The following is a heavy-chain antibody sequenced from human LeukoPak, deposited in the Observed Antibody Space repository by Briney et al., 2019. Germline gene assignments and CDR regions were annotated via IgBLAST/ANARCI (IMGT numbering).Heavy chain of an antibody. Sequence: GGSLRLSCVASGFTFTSYWIHWVRQAPGKGLVWVSRINTDGSSSNYADSVKGRFTISRDTAKNTLYLQMSSLRSEDTAVYYCARDSTFYGSGSYYYYFDYWGQGTLVTVSS. CDR1: GFTFTSYW. J-gene: IGHJ4*02. CDR2: INTDGSSS. D-gene: IGHD3-10*01. V-gene: IGHV3-74*01. CDR3: ARDSTFYGSGSYYYYFDY.